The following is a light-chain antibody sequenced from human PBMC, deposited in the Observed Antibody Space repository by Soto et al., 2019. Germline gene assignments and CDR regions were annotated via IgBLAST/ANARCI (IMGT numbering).Light chain of an antibody. V-gene: IGKV3-20*01. CDR2: GAS. J-gene: IGKJ1*01. Sequence: EIVLTQSPGTLSLSPGERASLSCRASQSLTSSYLAWYQQKPGQAPRLLIYGASSRATGIPDRFSGSGSGTDFTLTISRLEPEDFAVYYCHQFYSSRTCGQGTKVDIK. CDR1: QSLTSSY. CDR3: HQFYSSRT.